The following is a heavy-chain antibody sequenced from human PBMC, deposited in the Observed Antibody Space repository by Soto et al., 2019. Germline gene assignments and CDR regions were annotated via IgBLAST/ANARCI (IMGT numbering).Heavy chain of an antibody. V-gene: IGHV4-39*01. D-gene: IGHD2-21*01. CDR3: ARRSTSRLAGIDY. Sequence: PSETLSLTCTVSGGSISSSSYYWGWIRQPPGKGLEWIGSIYYSGSTYYNPSLKSRVTISVDTSKNQFSLKLSSVTAADTAVYYCARRSTSRLAGIDYWGQGTLVTVSS. CDR1: GGSISSSSYY. J-gene: IGHJ4*02. CDR2: IYYSGST.